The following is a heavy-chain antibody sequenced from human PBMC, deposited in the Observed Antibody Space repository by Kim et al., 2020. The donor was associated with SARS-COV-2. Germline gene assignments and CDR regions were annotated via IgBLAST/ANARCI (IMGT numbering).Heavy chain of an antibody. V-gene: IGHV3-74*01. J-gene: IGHJ4*02. CDR3: IRSAYNTMYDF. CDR2: VNSDLSSI. Sequence: GGSLRLSCAASGFTFSSYWMHWVRQPPGKGLVWVSRVNSDLSSIDYADSVRGRFTISRDNAENTLWLQMNSLRDEDTAVYYCIRSAYNTMYDFWGQGTLV. D-gene: IGHD1-1*01. CDR1: GFTFSSYW.